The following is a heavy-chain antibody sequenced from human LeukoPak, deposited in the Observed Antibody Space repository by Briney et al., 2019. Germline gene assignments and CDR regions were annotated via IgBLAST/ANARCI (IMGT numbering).Heavy chain of an antibody. CDR3: ARPDSSGYFGAFDI. Sequence: SQTLSLTCTVSGGLISSGSYYWSWIRQPAGKGLEWIGRMYTSGSTNYNPSLKSRVTISVDTSKNQFSLKLSSVTAADTAVYYCARPDSSGYFGAFDIWGRGTMVTVSS. J-gene: IGHJ3*02. D-gene: IGHD3-22*01. CDR2: MYTSGST. V-gene: IGHV4-61*02. CDR1: GGLISSGSYY.